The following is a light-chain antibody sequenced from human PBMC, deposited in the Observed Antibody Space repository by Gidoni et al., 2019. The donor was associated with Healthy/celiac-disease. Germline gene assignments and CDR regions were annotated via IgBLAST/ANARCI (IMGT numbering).Light chain of an antibody. CDR3: QQFNNYPFT. CDR1: QGISSA. V-gene: IGKV1D-13*01. J-gene: IGKJ3*01. Sequence: AINLTPSPSSLSASLVDRVTITCRASQGISSALAWYQQKPGKAPKLLIYEASSLESGVPARFSGSGSGTDFTLTISSLQPEDLATYYCQQFNNYPFTFGPGTKVDIK. CDR2: EAS.